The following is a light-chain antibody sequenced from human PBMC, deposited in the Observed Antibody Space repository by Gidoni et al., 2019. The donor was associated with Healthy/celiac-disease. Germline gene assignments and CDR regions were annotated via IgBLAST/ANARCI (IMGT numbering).Light chain of an antibody. CDR3: QHYHNWPPWT. Sequence: EIVMTQSPATLSVSPGERATLSFRASQSLGSNLAWYQQKPGQAPRLLSYGASTRATGIPARFSGSGSGTEFTLTISSLQSEDFAVYYCQHYHNWPPWTFGQGTKVQIK. CDR1: QSLGSN. J-gene: IGKJ1*01. CDR2: GAS. V-gene: IGKV3-15*01.